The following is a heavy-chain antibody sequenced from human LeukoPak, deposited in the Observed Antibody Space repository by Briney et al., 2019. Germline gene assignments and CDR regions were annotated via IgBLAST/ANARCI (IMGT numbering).Heavy chain of an antibody. D-gene: IGHD2-15*01. CDR2: IYYSGST. J-gene: IGHJ4*02. CDR1: GGSIRSNY. CDR3: AREVEEMGFDY. V-gene: IGHV4-59*01. Sequence: PSETLSLTCTVSGGSIRSNYWSWIRQPPGKGLEWIGYIYYSGSTNYNPSLKSRVTISVDTSKNQFSLKPSSVTAADTAVYYCAREVEEMGFDYWGQGTLVTVSS.